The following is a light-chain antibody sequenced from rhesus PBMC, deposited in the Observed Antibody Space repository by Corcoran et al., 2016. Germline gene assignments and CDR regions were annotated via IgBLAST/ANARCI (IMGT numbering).Light chain of an antibody. CDR2: AAA. V-gene: IGKV1-18*01. Sequence: DIQMTQSPSSLSASVGDKVTITCPASQGFSSWLAWYQQKPGKAPKLLIYAAAILQSGVPSRFSGSGSGTDYTLTISGRQPEDFATYYCQQGYNTPWTFGQGTKVEIK. CDR1: QGFSSW. J-gene: IGKJ1*01. CDR3: QQGYNTPWT.